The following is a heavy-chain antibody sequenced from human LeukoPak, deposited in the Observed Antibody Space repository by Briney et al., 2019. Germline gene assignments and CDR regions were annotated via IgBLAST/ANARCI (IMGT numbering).Heavy chain of an antibody. J-gene: IGHJ6*02. CDR2: ISWNSGSI. CDR3: AKDRGSGSSHDYYYYYGMDV. V-gene: IGHV3-9*01. CDR1: GFTFDDYA. Sequence: GRSLRLSYAASGFTFDDYAMHWVRQAPGKGLEWVSGISWNSGSIGYADSVKGRFTISRDNAKNSLYLQMNSLRAEDTALYYCAKDRGSGSSHDYYYYYGMDVWGQGTTVTVSS. D-gene: IGHD3-10*01.